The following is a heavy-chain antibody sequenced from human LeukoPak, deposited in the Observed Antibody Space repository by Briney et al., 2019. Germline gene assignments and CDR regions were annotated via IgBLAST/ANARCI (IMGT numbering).Heavy chain of an antibody. CDR2: INHSGST. CDR1: GGSFSGYY. D-gene: IGHD5-18*01. V-gene: IGHV4-34*01. J-gene: IGHJ4*02. CDR3: ARGRGYSYVYYFDY. Sequence: SETLSLTCAVYGGSFSGYYWSWIRQPPGKGLEWIGEINHSGSTNYNPSLKSRVTISVDTSKNQFSLKLSSATAADTAVYYCARGRGYSYVYYFDYWGQGTLVTVSS.